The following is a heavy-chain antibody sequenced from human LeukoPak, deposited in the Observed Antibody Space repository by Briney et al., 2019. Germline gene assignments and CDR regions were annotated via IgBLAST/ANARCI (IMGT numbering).Heavy chain of an antibody. CDR1: GYSSTSDW. V-gene: IGHV5-51*01. CDR2: IYPGDSDT. Sequence: GESLKISCKGSGYSSTSDWIGWVRQMPGKGLEWMGIIYPGDSDTRYSPSFQGHVTISVDKSINTAYLQWSGLKASDTAMYYCARLRGDDSSGSYYFDYWGQGTLVTVSS. J-gene: IGHJ4*02. D-gene: IGHD3-22*01. CDR3: ARLRGDDSSGSYYFDY.